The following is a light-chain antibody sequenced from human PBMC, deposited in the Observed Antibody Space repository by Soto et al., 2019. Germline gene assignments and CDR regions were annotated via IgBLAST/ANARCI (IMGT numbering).Light chain of an antibody. Sequence: SYELTQPPSVSVSPGQTASITCSGDKLGDKYACWYQQKPGQSPVLVIYQDSKRPSGIPERFSGSNSGNTATLTISGTQAMDEADYYCQAWDSPHVVFGGGTNLTVL. J-gene: IGLJ2*01. CDR1: KLGDKY. CDR2: QDS. V-gene: IGLV3-1*01. CDR3: QAWDSPHVV.